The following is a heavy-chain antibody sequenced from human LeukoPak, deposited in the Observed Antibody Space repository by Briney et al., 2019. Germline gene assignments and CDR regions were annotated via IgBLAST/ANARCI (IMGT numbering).Heavy chain of an antibody. J-gene: IGHJ4*02. CDR3: AKDLDPYDSSGYYWD. D-gene: IGHD3-22*01. V-gene: IGHV3-23*01. CDR1: GFTFNNYA. CDR2: ISGSSADT. Sequence: GGSLRLSCAAAGFTFNNYAMSWVRQAPGKGLEWVSAISGSSADTYHADSVKGRFTISRDNSNNTLYLQMNSLRAEDTAVYYCAKDLDPYDSSGYYWDWGQGTLVTVSS.